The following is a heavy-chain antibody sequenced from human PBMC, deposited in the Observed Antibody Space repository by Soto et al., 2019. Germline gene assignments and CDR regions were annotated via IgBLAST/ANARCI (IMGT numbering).Heavy chain of an antibody. D-gene: IGHD1-26*01. CDR3: ARRYGSAIDY. Sequence: QVQLQESGPGLVKPSETLSLTCTVSGGTISSWYWSWIRQPPGKGLEWIGYIYYSGSTNCNPSLSRRTTISVDPSKNQSSLKLSSVTAADTALYYCARRYGSAIDYWGQGTLVTVSS. CDR1: GGTISSWY. V-gene: IGHV4-59*08. J-gene: IGHJ4*02. CDR2: IYYSGST.